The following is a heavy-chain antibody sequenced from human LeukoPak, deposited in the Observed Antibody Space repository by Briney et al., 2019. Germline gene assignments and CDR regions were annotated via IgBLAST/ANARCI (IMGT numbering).Heavy chain of an antibody. CDR3: ARSGEVLLGPYYFDY. CDR1: GGTFSSYA. Sequence: GSSVKVSCKASGGTFSSYAISWVRQAPGQGLEWMGGIIPIFGTANYAQKFQGRVTITADKSTSTAYMELSSLRSEDTAVYYCARSGEVLLGPYYFDYWGQGTLVTVSS. J-gene: IGHJ4*02. CDR2: IIPIFGTA. D-gene: IGHD3-10*01. V-gene: IGHV1-69*06.